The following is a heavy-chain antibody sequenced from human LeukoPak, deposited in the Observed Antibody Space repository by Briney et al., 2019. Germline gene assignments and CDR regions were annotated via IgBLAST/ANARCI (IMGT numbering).Heavy chain of an antibody. V-gene: IGHV4-59*01. CDR2: IHYSGTT. Sequence: SETLSLTCTVSGDSINNYYWAWIRQPPGKGLEWIGYIHYSGTTYYNPSLKSRVTISVDSSRTQFSLKLSSMTAADTAVYYCARGGAAMVTPCDYWGQGTLVTVSS. J-gene: IGHJ4*02. CDR3: ARGGAAMVTPCDY. D-gene: IGHD5-18*01. CDR1: GDSINNYY.